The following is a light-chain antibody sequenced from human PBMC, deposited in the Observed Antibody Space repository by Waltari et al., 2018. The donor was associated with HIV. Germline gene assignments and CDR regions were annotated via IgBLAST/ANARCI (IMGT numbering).Light chain of an antibody. J-gene: IGKJ4*01. CDR1: QSISNW. Sequence: DSQMTQSPSSMSASVGDTVSITCRASQSISNWLAWYQHKPGKAPSLLIYKASSRSSGVPSRFTGIGSETEFTLPITSRQPGDSATYDCQQYNTYPLTFGGGTRLEIK. CDR2: KAS. V-gene: IGKV1-5*03. CDR3: QQYNTYPLT.